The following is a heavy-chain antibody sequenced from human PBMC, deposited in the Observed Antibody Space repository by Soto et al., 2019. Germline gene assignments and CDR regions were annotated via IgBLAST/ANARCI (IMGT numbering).Heavy chain of an antibody. CDR3: ARCTGGY. D-gene: IGHD2-8*02. J-gene: IGHJ4*02. V-gene: IGHV3-64*01. Sequence: EVQLVESGGGLVQPGGSLRLSCAASGFTFSDYAMHWVRQAPGKGLEYVAAINSNGGGTYYATSVKGRFIISRDNSKNTLYLQMGSLRAEDMAVYYCARCTGGYWSQGTLVTVSS. CDR2: INSNGGGT. CDR1: GFTFSDYA.